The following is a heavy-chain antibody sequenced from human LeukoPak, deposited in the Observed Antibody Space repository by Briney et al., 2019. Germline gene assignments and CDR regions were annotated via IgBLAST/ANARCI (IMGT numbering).Heavy chain of an antibody. J-gene: IGHJ4*02. D-gene: IGHD6-19*01. CDR1: GFTFSSYA. CDR3: AKGLGSGWYEVDY. Sequence: GGSLRLSCAASGFTFSSYAMSWVRQAPGKGLEWVSSISASGGSTYYADSVKGRFTISRDNSKNTLYVQMNSLRVEDTAVYYCAKGLGSGWYEVDYWGQGTLVTVSS. V-gene: IGHV3-23*01. CDR2: ISASGGST.